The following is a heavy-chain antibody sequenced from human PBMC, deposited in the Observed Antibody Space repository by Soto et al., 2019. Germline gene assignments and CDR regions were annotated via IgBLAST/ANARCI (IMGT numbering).Heavy chain of an antibody. D-gene: IGHD2-2*01. Sequence: GGSLRLSCAASGFTFSSYGMHWVRQAPGKGLEWVAVIWYDGSNKYYADSVKGRFTISRDNSKNMLYLQMNSLRAEDTAVYYCARVDCSSTSCYHNYYYYYGMDVWGQGTTVTVSS. CDR3: ARVDCSSTSCYHNYYYYYGMDV. CDR2: IWYDGSNK. CDR1: GFTFSSYG. J-gene: IGHJ6*02. V-gene: IGHV3-33*01.